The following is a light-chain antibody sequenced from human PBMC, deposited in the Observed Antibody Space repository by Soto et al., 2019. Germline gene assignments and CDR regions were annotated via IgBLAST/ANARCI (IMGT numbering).Light chain of an antibody. CDR3: STFTSSHTLV. CDR2: EVS. V-gene: IGLV2-14*01. CDR1: SSDVGAYNY. Sequence: QSALTQPASVSGSPGQSITISCTGTSSDVGAYNYVSWYQQHPGKAPKLMIFEVSDRPSGVSNRFSGSKSGNTATLTISGLQAEDEADYYCSTFTSSHTLVFGGGTEVTVL. J-gene: IGLJ3*02.